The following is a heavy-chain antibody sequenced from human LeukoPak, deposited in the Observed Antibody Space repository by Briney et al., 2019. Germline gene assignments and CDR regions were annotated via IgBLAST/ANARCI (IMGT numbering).Heavy chain of an antibody. CDR1: GFTFSSYS. Sequence: GGSLRLSCAASGFTFSSYSMNWVRQAPGKGLEWVSSISSSSSYIYYADSVKGRFTISRDNAKNSLYLQMNSLRAEDTAVYYCARGAAMGDFWSGYYYYYYMDVWGKGTTVTVSS. J-gene: IGHJ6*03. D-gene: IGHD3-3*01. V-gene: IGHV3-21*01. CDR3: ARGAAMGDFWSGYYYYYYMDV. CDR2: ISSSSSYI.